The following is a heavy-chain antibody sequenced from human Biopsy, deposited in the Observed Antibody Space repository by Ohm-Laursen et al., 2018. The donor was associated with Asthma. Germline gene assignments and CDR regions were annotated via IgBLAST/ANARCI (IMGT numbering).Heavy chain of an antibody. CDR3: ARDSLGISGTIYWYDW. J-gene: IGHJ4*02. D-gene: IGHD1-7*01. CDR2: MSCEESVQ. CDR1: GFTFTAYG. V-gene: IGHV3-30*03. Sequence: SLRLSCAASGFTFTAYGIHWVRQAPDKGLEWVAVMSCEESVQYFADSVKGRFTIPRDNSKNTLYLQMNSLTPDDTAVYFCARDSLGISGTIYWYDWWGQGTLVTVSS.